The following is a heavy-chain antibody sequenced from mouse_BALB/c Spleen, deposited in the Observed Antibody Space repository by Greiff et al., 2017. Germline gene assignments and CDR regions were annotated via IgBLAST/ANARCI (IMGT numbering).Heavy chain of an antibody. Sequence: EVQLVESGGGLVQPGGSRKLSCAASGFTFSSFGMHWVRQAPEKGLEWVAYISSGSSTIYYADTVKGRFTISRDNPKNTLFLQMTSLRSEDTAMYYCARVGATMINWYFDVWGAGTTVTVSS. V-gene: IGHV5-17*02. CDR1: GFTFSSFG. CDR3: ARVGATMINWYFDV. CDR2: ISSGSSTI. J-gene: IGHJ1*01. D-gene: IGHD2-4*01.